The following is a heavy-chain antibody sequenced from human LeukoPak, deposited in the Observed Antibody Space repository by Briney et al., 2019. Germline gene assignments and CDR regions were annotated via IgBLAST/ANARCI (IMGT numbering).Heavy chain of an antibody. CDR1: GYTLTKLS. CDR3: ARDHNQYYYGSGVSGGWLDP. CDR2: FDPEDGET. J-gene: IGHJ5*02. V-gene: IGHV1-24*01. Sequence: ASVKVSCKVSGYTLTKLSMHWVRQAPGKGLEWMGGFDPEDGETIYAQKFQGRVTMTEDTSTDTAYMELSSLRSEDTAVYYCARDHNQYYYGSGVSGGWLDPWGQGTLVTVSS. D-gene: IGHD3-10*01.